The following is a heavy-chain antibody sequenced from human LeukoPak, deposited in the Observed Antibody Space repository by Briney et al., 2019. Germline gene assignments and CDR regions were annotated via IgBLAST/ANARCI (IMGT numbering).Heavy chain of an antibody. CDR1: GDSFSSYF. CDR3: AREGGSGWSDP. J-gene: IGHJ5*02. D-gene: IGHD6-19*01. Sequence: PSETLSLTCTVSGDSFSSYFWNWIRQPAGKGLECIGRLYPSGSTDYNPSLKSRVTMSVDTSKNQVSLKLSSVTAADTAVYYCAREGGSGWSDPWGPGTLVTVSS. CDR2: LYPSGST. V-gene: IGHV4-4*07.